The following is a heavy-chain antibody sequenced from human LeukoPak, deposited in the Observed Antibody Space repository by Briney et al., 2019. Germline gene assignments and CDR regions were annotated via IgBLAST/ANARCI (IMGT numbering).Heavy chain of an antibody. CDR2: INPSDGST. CDR3: ARDNSVGDNAWWFDP. D-gene: IGHD1-26*01. CDR1: GYTFTSYY. Sequence: ASVKVSCKASGYTFTSYYMHWVRQAPGQGLEWMGIINPSDGSTSYAQKFQGRVTMTRDMSTSTDYMELSSLRSEDTAIYYCARDNSVGDNAWWFDPWGQGTLVTVSS. J-gene: IGHJ5*02. V-gene: IGHV1-46*01.